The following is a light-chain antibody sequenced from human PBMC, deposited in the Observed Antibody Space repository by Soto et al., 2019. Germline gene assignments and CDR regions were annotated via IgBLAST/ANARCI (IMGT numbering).Light chain of an antibody. V-gene: IGKV3-15*01. CDR2: GAS. Sequence: EIVMTQSPATLSVSPGERATLSCRASQSVSGNLAWYQQKPGQAPRLLIYGASTRATGISARFSGSGSGTEFTLTISSLQSEDFAVYYCQQYNNWPPWTFGKGPRWKSN. CDR3: QQYNNWPPWT. J-gene: IGKJ1*01. CDR1: QSVSGN.